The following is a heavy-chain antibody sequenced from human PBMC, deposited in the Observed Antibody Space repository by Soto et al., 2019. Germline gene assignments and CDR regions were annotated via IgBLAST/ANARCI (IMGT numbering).Heavy chain of an antibody. Sequence: AGGSLRLSCAASGFTFSSYAMSWVRQAPGKGLEWVSAISGSGGSTYYADSVKGRFTISRDNSKNTLYLQMNSLRAEDTAVYYCAKDWEYCSSTSCFGGRGTPVDYWGQGTLVTVSS. D-gene: IGHD2-2*01. J-gene: IGHJ4*02. CDR2: ISGSGGST. CDR3: AKDWEYCSSTSCFGGRGTPVDY. CDR1: GFTFSSYA. V-gene: IGHV3-23*01.